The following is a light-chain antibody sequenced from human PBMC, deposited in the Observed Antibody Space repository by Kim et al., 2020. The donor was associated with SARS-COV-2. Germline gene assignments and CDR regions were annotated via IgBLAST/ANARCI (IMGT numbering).Light chain of an antibody. J-gene: IGKJ2*01. V-gene: IGKV3-20*01. Sequence: EIVLTQSPGTLSLSPGERATLSCRASQSVSSSYLAWYQQKPGQAPRLLIYVASSRATDIPDRFSGSGSGTDFTLTISRLEPEDFAVYYCQQYGSSPYTFGQGTKLEI. CDR1: QSVSSSY. CDR2: VAS. CDR3: QQYGSSPYT.